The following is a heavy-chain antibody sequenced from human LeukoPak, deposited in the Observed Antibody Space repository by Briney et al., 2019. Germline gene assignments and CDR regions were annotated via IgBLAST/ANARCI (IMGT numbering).Heavy chain of an antibody. Sequence: ASVKVSCKASGYTFTSYDINWVRQAAGKGREWVGWMNPNSGNTGYAQKFQGRVTMTRNTSISTAYMELSSLRSEDTAVYYCARGHGSGYYEGYWGQGTLVTVSS. CDR1: GYTFTSYD. D-gene: IGHD3-22*01. CDR2: MNPNSGNT. J-gene: IGHJ4*02. CDR3: ARGHGSGYYEGY. V-gene: IGHV1-8*01.